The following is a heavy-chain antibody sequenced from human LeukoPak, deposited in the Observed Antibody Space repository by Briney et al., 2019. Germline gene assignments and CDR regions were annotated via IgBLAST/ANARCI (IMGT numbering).Heavy chain of an antibody. CDR2: IRYGGDTE. CDR1: GFRFSTYG. CDR3: AKDRALYDISGDRGIFDH. J-gene: IGHJ4*02. Sequence: RGSLRLSCEPSGFRFSTYGMNWVGQAPGKGPDWVDFIRYGGDTETYTDSVNGRFTVPIDNSKNTLYLQMSSLRVEDTAVYYCAKDRALYDISGDRGIFDHWGQGTLITVSS. V-gene: IGHV3-30*02. D-gene: IGHD3-22*01.